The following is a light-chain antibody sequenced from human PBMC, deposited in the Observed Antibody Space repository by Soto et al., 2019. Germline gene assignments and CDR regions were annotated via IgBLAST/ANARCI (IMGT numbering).Light chain of an antibody. J-gene: IGLJ2*01. CDR3: EAWDDSRYGAV. CDR2: SSD. Sequence: QAVVTQPPSASGTPGQGVTISCSGSSSNIGTNTVNWYKQLPGTAPKLLIYSSDLRPSGVPDRFSGSKSGTSASLAISGLQSEDEADYYCEAWDDSRYGAVFGGGTKLTVL. V-gene: IGLV1-44*01. CDR1: SSNIGTNT.